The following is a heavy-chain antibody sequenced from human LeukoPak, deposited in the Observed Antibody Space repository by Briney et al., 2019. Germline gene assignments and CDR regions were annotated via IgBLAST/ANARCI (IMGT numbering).Heavy chain of an antibody. CDR1: GLTFSSYG. CDR2: IRYDGSNK. Sequence: GGSLRLSCAASGLTFSSYGMHWVRQAPGKGLEWVAFIRYDGSNKYYADSVKGRFTISRDNSKNTLYLQMNSLRAEDTAVYYCAKDRPRIAAAGIFDYWGQGTLVTVS. V-gene: IGHV3-30*02. J-gene: IGHJ4*02. D-gene: IGHD6-13*01. CDR3: AKDRPRIAAAGIFDY.